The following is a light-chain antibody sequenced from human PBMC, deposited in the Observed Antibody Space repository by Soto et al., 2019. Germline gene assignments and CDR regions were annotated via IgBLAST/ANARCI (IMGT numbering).Light chain of an antibody. V-gene: IGLV2-14*01. J-gene: IGLJ2*01. CDR2: EVS. Sequence: QSVLTQPASVSGSPGQSITISCIGSSSDVGGYNDVSWYQHHPGTVTQPMIFEVSDPPSGVSSRFSGSKSGNTAYVTISVLQADDAADYYCSSFSSTSAIVFGGGTKLTVL. CDR3: SSFSSTSAIV. CDR1: SSDVGGYND.